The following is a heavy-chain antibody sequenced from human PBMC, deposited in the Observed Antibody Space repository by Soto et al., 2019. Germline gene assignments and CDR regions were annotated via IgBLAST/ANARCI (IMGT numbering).Heavy chain of an antibody. D-gene: IGHD6-19*01. V-gene: IGHV1-2*02. CDR1: GYTISGYY. Sequence: QVQLVQSGAEVKKPGASVKVSCKASGYTISGYYIHWVRQAPGQGLEWMGWINPHSGATNYAQKFQGRVTVTRDTSFSTTYMELTRLGSGDTALYYCARGAGSGWSPIDYWGQGTLVTVSS. CDR2: INPHSGAT. CDR3: ARGAGSGWSPIDY. J-gene: IGHJ4*02.